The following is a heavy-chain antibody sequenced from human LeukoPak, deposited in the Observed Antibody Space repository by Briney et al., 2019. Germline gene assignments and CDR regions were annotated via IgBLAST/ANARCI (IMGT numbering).Heavy chain of an antibody. V-gene: IGHV4-59*08. CDR3: ARLGYYDSSGYYPTFDP. D-gene: IGHD3-22*01. J-gene: IGHJ5*02. Sequence: SETLSLTCTVSGGSISSYYWSWIRQPPGKGLEWIGYIYYSGSTNYNPSLKSRVTISVDTSKNQFSLKLSSVTAADTAVYYCARLGYYDSSGYYPTFDPWGQGTLVTVSS. CDR2: IYYSGST. CDR1: GGSISSYY.